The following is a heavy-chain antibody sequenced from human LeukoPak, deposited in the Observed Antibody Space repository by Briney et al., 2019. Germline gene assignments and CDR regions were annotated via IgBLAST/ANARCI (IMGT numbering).Heavy chain of an antibody. CDR2: IYYSGST. J-gene: IGHJ4*02. CDR1: GGSISSYY. Sequence: SETLSLTCTVSGGSISSYYWSWIWQPPGKGLEWIGYIYYSGSTNYNPSLKGRVTISVDTSKNQFSLKLSSVTAADTAVYYCARHRDYGDFDYGGQGTLVTVSS. D-gene: IGHD4-17*01. CDR3: ARHRDYGDFDY. V-gene: IGHV4-59*08.